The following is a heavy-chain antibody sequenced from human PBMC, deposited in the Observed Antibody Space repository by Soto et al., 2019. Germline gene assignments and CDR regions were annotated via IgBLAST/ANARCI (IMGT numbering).Heavy chain of an antibody. CDR1: GGSIRSYY. V-gene: IGHV4-59*01. D-gene: IGHD5-18*01. CDR2: VYYSGST. J-gene: IGHJ4*02. CDR3: ARDSYNFED. Sequence: WETLSLTCTVSGGSIRSYYWSWIRQPPGKGLEWTGYVYYSGSTDYNPSLKSRVTISVDTSKNQFSLKLRSVTAADTAVYYCARDSYNFEDWGQGTLVTVSS.